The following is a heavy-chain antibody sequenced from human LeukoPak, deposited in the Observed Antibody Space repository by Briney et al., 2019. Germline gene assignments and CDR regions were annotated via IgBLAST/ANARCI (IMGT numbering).Heavy chain of an antibody. CDR2: INQDGSEK. Sequence: GGSLRLSCAASRFTFSNYWMNWFRQAPGKGLEWVANINQDGSEKNYVDSVKGRFTISRDNAENSLYLQMNSLRAEDTAVYYCARDGQQWLVQGAFDIWGQGTMVTVSS. CDR3: ARDGQQWLVQGAFDI. J-gene: IGHJ3*02. CDR1: RFTFSNYW. V-gene: IGHV3-7*01. D-gene: IGHD6-19*01.